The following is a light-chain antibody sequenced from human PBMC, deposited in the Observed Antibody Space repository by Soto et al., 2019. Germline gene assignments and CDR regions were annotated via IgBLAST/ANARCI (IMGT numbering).Light chain of an antibody. CDR2: DVS. CDR3: QHRNNWTLT. J-gene: IGKJ4*01. CDR1: QSVGAT. V-gene: IGKV3-11*01. Sequence: PGGRATLSCRASQSVGATLGWYQQKPGQPPRLLIFDVSNSVTAIPATFSGSGAGTEFTLTISSLEPADFAVSYCQHRNNWTLTFGGGTKVDNK.